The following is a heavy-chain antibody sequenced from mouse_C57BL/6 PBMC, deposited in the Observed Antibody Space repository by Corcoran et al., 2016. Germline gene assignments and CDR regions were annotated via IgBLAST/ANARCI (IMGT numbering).Heavy chain of an antibody. CDR1: GYTFTDYY. Sequence: EVQLQQSGPVLVKPGASVKMSCKASGYTFTDYYMNWVKQSHGKSLEWIGVINPYNGGTSYNQKFKGKATLTVDKSSSTAYMELNSLTSEDSAVYYCARRGYGSWFAYWGQGTLVTVSA. V-gene: IGHV1-19*01. J-gene: IGHJ3*01. CDR3: ARRGYGSWFAY. CDR2: INPYNGGT. D-gene: IGHD1-1*01.